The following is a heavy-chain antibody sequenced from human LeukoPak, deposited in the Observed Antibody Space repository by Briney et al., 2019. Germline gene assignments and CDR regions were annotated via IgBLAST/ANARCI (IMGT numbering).Heavy chain of an antibody. J-gene: IGHJ6*03. Sequence: GESLKISCKGSGYSFTSYWIGWVRQMPGKGLEWMGIIYPCDSDTRYSPSFQGQVTISADKSISTAYLQWSSLKASDTAMYYCARSGIVVVPAAILDYYYYMDVWGKGTTVTVSS. D-gene: IGHD2-2*02. V-gene: IGHV5-51*01. CDR1: GYSFTSYW. CDR2: IYPCDSDT. CDR3: ARSGIVVVPAAILDYYYYMDV.